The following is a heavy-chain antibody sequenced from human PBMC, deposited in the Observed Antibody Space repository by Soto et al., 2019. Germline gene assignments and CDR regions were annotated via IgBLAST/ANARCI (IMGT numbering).Heavy chain of an antibody. CDR2: ISSSSSYI. Sequence: PGGSLRLSCAASGFTFSSYSMNWVRQAPGKGLEWVSSISSSSSYIYYADSVKGRFTISRDNAKNSLYLQMNSLRAEDTAVYYCARVRGSSSLGLGFDYWGQGTLVTVSS. J-gene: IGHJ4*02. D-gene: IGHD6-6*01. CDR1: GFTFSSYS. V-gene: IGHV3-21*01. CDR3: ARVRGSSSLGLGFDY.